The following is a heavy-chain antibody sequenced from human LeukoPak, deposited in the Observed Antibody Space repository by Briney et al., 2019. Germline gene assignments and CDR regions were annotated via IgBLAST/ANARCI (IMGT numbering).Heavy chain of an antibody. V-gene: IGHV3-23*01. Sequence: GGSLRLSCAASGFTFSSYAMSWVRQVPGKGLEWDSAISGSGGSTYYADSVKGRFTISRDNSKNTLYLQMNSLRAEDTAVYYCAKDRGGMDYYDSSGYGYWGQGTLVTVSS. CDR1: GFTFSSYA. D-gene: IGHD3-22*01. CDR3: AKDRGGMDYYDSSGYGY. CDR2: ISGSGGST. J-gene: IGHJ4*02.